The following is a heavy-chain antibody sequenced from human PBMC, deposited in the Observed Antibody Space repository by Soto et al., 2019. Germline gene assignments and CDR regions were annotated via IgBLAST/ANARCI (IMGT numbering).Heavy chain of an antibody. J-gene: IGHJ4*02. V-gene: IGHV3-43*01. CDR3: AKDGIAWH. D-gene: IGHD2-15*01. Sequence: EVQLVESGGGVVQPGGSLRLSCTASGFTFGDYTMHWVRQAPGKGLEWVSLITWDGINIEYADSVRGRFTISRDNSKISLYLQMNGLRHEETAFYYCAKDGIAWHWGQGTLITVSS. CDR2: ITWDGINI. CDR1: GFTFGDYT.